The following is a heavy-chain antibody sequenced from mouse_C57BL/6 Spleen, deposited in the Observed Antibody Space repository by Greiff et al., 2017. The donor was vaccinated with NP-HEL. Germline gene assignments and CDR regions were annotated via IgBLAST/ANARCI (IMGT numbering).Heavy chain of an antibody. CDR1: GFTFSSYA. CDR2: ISDGGSYT. J-gene: IGHJ3*01. CDR3: ARDLTVVATPFAY. D-gene: IGHD1-1*01. Sequence: DVKLVESGGGLVKPGGSLKLSCAASGFTFSSYAMSWVRQTPEKRLEWVATISDGGSYTYYPDNVKGRFTFSRDNAKNNLYLQMSHLKSEDTAMYYCARDLTVVATPFAYWGQGTLVTVSA. V-gene: IGHV5-4*01.